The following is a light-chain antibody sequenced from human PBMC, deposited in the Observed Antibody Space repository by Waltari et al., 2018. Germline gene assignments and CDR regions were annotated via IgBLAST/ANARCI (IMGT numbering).Light chain of an antibody. CDR2: WAS. V-gene: IGKV4-1*01. Sequence: IVMTQSPDSLAVSLGERATIKCKSSQSVLYSANNKKYLSCCLQKSVQPPKLRIYWASGRESWSPDRFSGSGSGTDFTLTISSLQAEDVAVYYCQQYYDTPYTFGHGTKLEIK. CDR1: QSVLYSANNKKY. CDR3: QQYYDTPYT. J-gene: IGKJ2*01.